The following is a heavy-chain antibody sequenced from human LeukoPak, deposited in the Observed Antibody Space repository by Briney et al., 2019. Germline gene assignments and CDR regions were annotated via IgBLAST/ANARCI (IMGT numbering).Heavy chain of an antibody. CDR2: IWHDGKIK. CDR3: ARDRGSNDPIDY. Sequence: PGGSLRLSCAASGFTFSNAWMSWVRQAPGKGLEWVAVIWHDGKIKHYADSVKGRFTISRDNSKNTLYLEMNSLRAEDTAVFYCARDRGSNDPIDYWGQGTLVTVSS. CDR1: GFTFSNAW. J-gene: IGHJ4*02. V-gene: IGHV3-33*08. D-gene: IGHD2-15*01.